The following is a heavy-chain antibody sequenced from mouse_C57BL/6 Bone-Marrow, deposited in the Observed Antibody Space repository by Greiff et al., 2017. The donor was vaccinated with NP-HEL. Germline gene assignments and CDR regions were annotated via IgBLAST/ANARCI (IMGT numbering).Heavy chain of an antibody. D-gene: IGHD1-1*01. Sequence: VQLKQSGPVLVKPGASVKMSCKASGYTFTDYYMNWVKQSHGKSLEWIGVINPYNGGTSYNQKFKGRATLTVDKSSSTAYMELNSLTSEDSAVYYCAREFHYYGSSPWFAYWGQGTLVTVSA. V-gene: IGHV1-19*01. J-gene: IGHJ3*01. CDR1: GYTFTDYY. CDR2: INPYNGGT. CDR3: AREFHYYGSSPWFAY.